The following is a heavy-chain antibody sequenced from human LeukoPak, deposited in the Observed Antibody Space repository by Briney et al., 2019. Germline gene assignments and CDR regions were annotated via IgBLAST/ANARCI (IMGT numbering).Heavy chain of an antibody. V-gene: IGHV3-30*18. CDR3: AKDGVTWIQLWLLDGVFDY. Sequence: GGSLRLSCAASGFTFSSYGMHWVRQAPGKGLEWVAVISYDGGNKYYADSVKGRFTISRDNSKNTLYLQMNSLRAEDTAVYYCAKDGVTWIQLWLLDGVFDYWGQGTLVTVSS. CDR1: GFTFSSYG. J-gene: IGHJ4*02. D-gene: IGHD5-18*01. CDR2: ISYDGGNK.